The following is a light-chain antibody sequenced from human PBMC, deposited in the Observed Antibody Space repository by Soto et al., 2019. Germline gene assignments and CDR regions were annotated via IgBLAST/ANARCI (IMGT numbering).Light chain of an antibody. V-gene: IGKV4-1*01. CDR2: WAS. CDR1: QSVLYSSNNKNY. J-gene: IGKJ4*01. CDR3: QQYYSTPPT. Sequence: IVMTQSPDSLAVSLGERATINCKSSQSVLYSSNNKNYLAWYQQKPGQPPKLLIYWASTRKSGVPDRFSGSGSGTDFTLTISSLQAEDVAVYYCQQYYSTPPTFGGGTKVEI.